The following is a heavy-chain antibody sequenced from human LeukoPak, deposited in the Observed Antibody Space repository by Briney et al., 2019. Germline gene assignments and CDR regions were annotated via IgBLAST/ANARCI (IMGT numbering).Heavy chain of an antibody. CDR2: IKKDASDI. Sequence: GSLRLSCAASGFTFSGYWMSWVRQAPGKGLEWVASIKKDASDIFYVDSVTGRFTISRDNAKNSLSLQMNSLRAEDSALYYCARGASYDEYWGQGTLVTVSS. J-gene: IGHJ4*02. D-gene: IGHD1-26*01. CDR1: GFTFSGYW. CDR3: ARGASYDEY. V-gene: IGHV3-7*01.